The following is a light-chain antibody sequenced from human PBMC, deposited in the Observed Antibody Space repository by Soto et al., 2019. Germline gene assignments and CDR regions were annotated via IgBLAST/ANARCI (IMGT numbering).Light chain of an antibody. J-gene: IGKJ1*01. V-gene: IGKV3-15*01. CDR3: LQYHNLWA. CDR1: QNIYSN. CDR2: RAS. Sequence: IVMTQSPATLSVSPGERATLSCRASQNIYSNVAWYQQRPGQAPRLLIYRASTRAPGIPARFCGSGSGTEFTLTISSLQSEDFTVYSCLQYHNLWAFGQGTKVEIK.